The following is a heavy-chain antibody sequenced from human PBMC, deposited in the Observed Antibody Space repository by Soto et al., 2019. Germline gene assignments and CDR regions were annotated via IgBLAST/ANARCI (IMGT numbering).Heavy chain of an antibody. CDR2: IWYDGSNK. D-gene: IGHD6-6*01. Sequence: GGSLRLSCAASGFTFSSYGMHWVRQAPGKGLEWVAVIWYDGSNKYYADSVKGRFTISRDNSKNTLYLQMNSLRAEDTAVYYCAREAAARPAPKWYYYYGMDVWGQGTTVTVSS. V-gene: IGHV3-33*01. CDR1: GFTFSSYG. J-gene: IGHJ6*02. CDR3: AREAAARPAPKWYYYYGMDV.